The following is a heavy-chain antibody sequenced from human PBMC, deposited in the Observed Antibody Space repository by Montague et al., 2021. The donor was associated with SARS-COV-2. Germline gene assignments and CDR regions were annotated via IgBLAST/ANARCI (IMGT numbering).Heavy chain of an antibody. CDR1: GGSFSGYY. Sequence: SETLSLTCAVYGGSFSGYYWSWIRQPPGKGLEWIGEINHSGGTNYSPSLKSRVTISVDTSKNQFSLKLSSVTAADTAVYYCARGGGNSADHYYDGMDVWGLGTTVTVSS. J-gene: IGHJ6*02. CDR2: INHSGGT. CDR3: ARGGGNSADHYYDGMDV. D-gene: IGHD4-23*01. V-gene: IGHV4-34*01.